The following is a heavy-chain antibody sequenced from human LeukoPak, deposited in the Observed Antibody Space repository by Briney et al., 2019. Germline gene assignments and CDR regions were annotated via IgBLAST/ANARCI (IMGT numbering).Heavy chain of an antibody. D-gene: IGHD3-22*01. CDR2: ISGGGSGT. J-gene: IGHJ3*02. CDR3: AKAVGSSGYFSRDAFDI. V-gene: IGHV3-23*01. Sequence: QAGGSLRLSCAPSGFTFSSYAMSWVRQAPGKGLEWVAVISGGGSGTYYADSVRGRFTISRDNSQNTVYLQMTRLRAEDTAIYYCAKAVGSSGYFSRDAFDIWGQGTMVTVSS. CDR1: GFTFSSYA.